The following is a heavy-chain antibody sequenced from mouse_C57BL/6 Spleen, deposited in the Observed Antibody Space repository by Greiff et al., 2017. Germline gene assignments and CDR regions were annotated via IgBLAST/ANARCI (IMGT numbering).Heavy chain of an antibody. J-gene: IGHJ3*01. CDR3: ARRNRWAWFAY. Sequence: VQLKQSGPELVKPGASVKIPCKASGYTFTDYNMDWVKQSHGKSLEWIGVINPNNGGTIYNQKFKGKATLTVDKSSSTAYMELRSLTSEDTAGDYCARRNRWAWFAYWGQGTLVTVSA. CDR2: INPNNGGT. D-gene: IGHD4-1*01. CDR1: GYTFTDYN. V-gene: IGHV1-18*01.